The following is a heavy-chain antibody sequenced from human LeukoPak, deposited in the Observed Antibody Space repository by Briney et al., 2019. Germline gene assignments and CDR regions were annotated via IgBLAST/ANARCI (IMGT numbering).Heavy chain of an antibody. J-gene: IGHJ4*02. D-gene: IGHD5/OR15-5a*01. CDR1: GFIFSDYY. CDR2: ISGSSSYT. CDR3: ARAVSVSSYYFDC. V-gene: IGHV3-11*05. Sequence: KPGGSLRLSCAASGFIFSDYYMSWIRQAPGKGLEWISYISGSSSYTNYVDSVKGRFTIFRDNAKNSLYLQMNSLRAEDTAVYYCARAVSVSSYYFDCWGQGTLVTVSS.